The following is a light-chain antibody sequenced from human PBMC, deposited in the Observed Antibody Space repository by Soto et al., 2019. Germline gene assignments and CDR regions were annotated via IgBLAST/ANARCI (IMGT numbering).Light chain of an antibody. CDR3: SSYARNRDIL. V-gene: IGLV2-8*01. Sequence: QSALTQPPSASGSPGQSVAISCTGTSSDVGGYNYVSWYHQHPGKAPKLMIYEVSKRPSGVPDRFSGSKSGNTASLTVSGLQAEDEADYYCSSYARNRDILFGGGTKVTVL. CDR2: EVS. CDR1: SSDVGGYNY. J-gene: IGLJ2*01.